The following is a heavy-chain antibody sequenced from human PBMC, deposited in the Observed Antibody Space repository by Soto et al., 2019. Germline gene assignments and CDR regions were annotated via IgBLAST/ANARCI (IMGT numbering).Heavy chain of an antibody. CDR3: ARSYYDSTGFAVDA. J-gene: IGHJ5*02. CDR2: MYFGGSF. Sequence: QMQLQASGPGLVKPSETLSLTCNVSGASVSHGYWSWIRQPPGKGLEWIGFMYFGGSFNYNPSLTSRASISDETSKNQFSMKLTPVTASDTAVYYCARSYYDSTGFAVDAWGQGTLVAVSS. D-gene: IGHD3-22*01. V-gene: IGHV4-59*02. CDR1: GASVSHGY.